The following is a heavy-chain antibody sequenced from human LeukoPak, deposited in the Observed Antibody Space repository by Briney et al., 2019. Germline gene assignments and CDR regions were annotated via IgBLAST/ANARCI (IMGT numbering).Heavy chain of an antibody. CDR1: GFTFSSYS. CDR3: ARKTFNPYYFDH. D-gene: IGHD2/OR15-2a*01. J-gene: IGHJ4*02. CDR2: ISSSSSYI. Sequence: GGSLRPSCAASGFTFSSYSMNWVRQAPGKGLEWVSSISSSSSYIYYADSVKGRFSISRDNSKNTVSLEMNSLRAEDTAVYYCARKTFNPYYFDHWGQGTLVTVSS. V-gene: IGHV3-21*01.